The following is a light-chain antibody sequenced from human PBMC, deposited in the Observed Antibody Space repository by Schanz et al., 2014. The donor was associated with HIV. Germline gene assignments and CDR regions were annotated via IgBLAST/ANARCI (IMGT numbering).Light chain of an antibody. CDR1: SSELGPAYA. V-gene: IGLV2-14*03. CDR3: SSXXXSSSVV. J-gene: IGLJ2*01. Sequence: QSALTQPASVSGSPGQSIXXXXXXXSSELGPAYALPWYQQPPGKAPKLMIYDVTNRPSGVSNRFSGSKSGNTASLTISGLQAEDEADYYCSSXXXSSSVVVGGGTKLTV. CDR2: DVT.